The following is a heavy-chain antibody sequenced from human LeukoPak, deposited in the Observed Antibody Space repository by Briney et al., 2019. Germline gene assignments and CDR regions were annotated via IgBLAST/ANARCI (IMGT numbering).Heavy chain of an antibody. CDR1: GYAFTSYA. Sequence: ASVKVSCKASGYAFTSYAMHWVRQAPGQRLEWMGWINAGNGNTKYSQKFQGRVTITADESTSTAYMELSSLRSEDTAVYYCASTVSGYYYAFDYWGQGTLVTVSS. V-gene: IGHV1-3*01. D-gene: IGHD3-22*01. J-gene: IGHJ4*02. CDR2: INAGNGNT. CDR3: ASTVSGYYYAFDY.